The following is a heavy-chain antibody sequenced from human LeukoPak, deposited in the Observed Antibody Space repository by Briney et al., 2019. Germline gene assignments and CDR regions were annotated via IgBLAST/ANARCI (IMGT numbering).Heavy chain of an antibody. CDR3: ARDADHYGMDV. V-gene: IGHV3-53*01. CDR2: IYSGGFT. CDR1: GFTVSSNY. J-gene: IGHJ6*02. Sequence: PGGSLRLSCAASGFTVSSNYMSWVRQAPGKGLEWVSVIYSGGFTYYADSVKGRFTISRDNSKNTLYLQMNSLRAEDTAVYYCARDADHYGMDVWGQGTTVTVSS.